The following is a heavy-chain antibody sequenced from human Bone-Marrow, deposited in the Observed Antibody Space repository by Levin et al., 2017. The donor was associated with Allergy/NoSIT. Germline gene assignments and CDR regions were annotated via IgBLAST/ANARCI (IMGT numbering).Heavy chain of an antibody. CDR1: GGSISGTNNY. Sequence: GSLRLSCTVSGGSISGTNNYWGWIRQPPGKGLEWIGTLFYTGDINYKSSLDSRVTLSIDTSKNQFSLKLSSVTAADTALYFCGRAARLDRYFDSWGQGTLVTVSS. D-gene: IGHD6-19*01. CDR2: LFYTGDI. J-gene: IGHJ4*02. V-gene: IGHV4-39*01. CDR3: GRAARLDRYFDS.